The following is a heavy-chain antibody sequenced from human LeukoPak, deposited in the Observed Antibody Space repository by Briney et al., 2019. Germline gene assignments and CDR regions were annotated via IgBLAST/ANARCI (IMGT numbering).Heavy chain of an antibody. D-gene: IGHD4-17*01. CDR2: ISWDGGST. J-gene: IGHJ6*02. CDR3: AKARSTTANPYYYYGMDV. Sequence: GGSLRLSCAASGFTFDDYAMHWVRQAPGKGLEWVSLISWDGGSTYYADSVKGRFTISRDNSKNSLYLQMNSLRAEDTALYYCAKARSTTANPYYYYGMDVWGQGTMVTVSS. V-gene: IGHV3-43D*03. CDR1: GFTFDDYA.